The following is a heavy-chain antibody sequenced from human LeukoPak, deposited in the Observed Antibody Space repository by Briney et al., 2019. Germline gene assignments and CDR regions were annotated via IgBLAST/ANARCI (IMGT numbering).Heavy chain of an antibody. CDR2: IYYSGNT. D-gene: IGHD6-19*01. V-gene: IGHV4-39*07. J-gene: IGHJ5*02. CDR3: ARERGIAVAGLLNNWFDP. Sequence: SETLSLTCTVSGVSISSSNSYWGWIRQPPGKGLEWIGSIYYSGNTYYNASLKSQVSISINTSKNQFSLKLSSVTAADTAVYYCARERGIAVAGLLNNWFDPWGQGTLVTVSS. CDR1: GVSISSSNSY.